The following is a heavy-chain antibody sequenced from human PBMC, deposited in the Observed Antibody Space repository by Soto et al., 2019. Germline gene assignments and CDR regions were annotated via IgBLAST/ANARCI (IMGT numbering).Heavy chain of an antibody. J-gene: IGHJ5*02. CDR2: ISSNSAYI. CDR1: GFTFRSFT. V-gene: IGHV3-21*01. CDR3: TRDASRDSSARGWFDP. D-gene: IGHD6-13*01. Sequence: SGGSLRLSCAASGFTFRSFTMNWVRQAPGKGLEWVSTISSNSAYIYYADALRGRFTISRDNTKNSLHLQMNSLRAEDTAVYYCTRDASRDSSARGWFDPWGPGTLVTVSS.